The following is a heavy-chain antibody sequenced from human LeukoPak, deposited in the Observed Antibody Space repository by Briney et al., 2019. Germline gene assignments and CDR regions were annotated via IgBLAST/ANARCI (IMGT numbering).Heavy chain of an antibody. D-gene: IGHD4-17*01. CDR3: AAGTTVTTFDY. CDR2: IVVGSGNT. Sequence: SVKVSCKASGFTFTTSVVQWVRQARGQRLEWIGWIVVGSGNTNYAQKFQERVTITRDMSTSTAYMELSSLRSDDTAAYYCAAGTTVTTFDYWGQGALVTVSS. CDR1: GFTFTTSV. J-gene: IGHJ4*02. V-gene: IGHV1-58*01.